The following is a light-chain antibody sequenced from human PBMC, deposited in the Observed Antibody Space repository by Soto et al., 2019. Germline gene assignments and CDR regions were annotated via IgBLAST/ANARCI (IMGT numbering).Light chain of an antibody. Sequence: IVLIQSPATLSLSPGERATLSCRATQNINSYLAWYQQKPGQAPRLLIYDASIRATGIPARFRGSGSGTDFPLTISSLASEDAAVYYYQQYRDWYTFGQGTKLEIK. J-gene: IGKJ2*01. CDR1: QNINSY. CDR2: DAS. V-gene: IGKV3-11*01. CDR3: QQYRDWYT.